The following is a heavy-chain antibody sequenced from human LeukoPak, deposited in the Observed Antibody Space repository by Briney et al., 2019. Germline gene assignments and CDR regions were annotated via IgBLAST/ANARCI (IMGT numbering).Heavy chain of an antibody. CDR3: ARLIAAAGTLGDDWFDP. D-gene: IGHD6-13*01. CDR2: IYHSGST. J-gene: IGHJ5*02. V-gene: IGHV4-30-2*01. Sequence: IPSETLSLTCTVSGGSISSGGYYWSWIRQPPGKGLEWIGYIYHSGSTYHNPSLKSRVTISVDRSKNQFSLKLSSVTAADTAVYYCARLIAAAGTLGDDWFDPWGQGTLVTVSS. CDR1: GGSISSGGYY.